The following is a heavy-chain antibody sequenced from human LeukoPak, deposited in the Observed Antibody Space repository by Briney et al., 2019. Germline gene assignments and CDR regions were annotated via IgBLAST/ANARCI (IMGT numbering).Heavy chain of an antibody. D-gene: IGHD4-17*01. J-gene: IGHJ5*02. CDR2: IYPGDSDT. V-gene: IGHV5-51*01. Sequence: GESLKISCKGSGYSFISHWIGWVRQVPGKGLEWMGIIYPGDSDTRYSPAFEGQVTMSVDKSISTAYLQWSSLKASNTAIYYCARDNTVTANWFDPWGQGTLVTVSS. CDR3: ARDNTVTANWFDP. CDR1: GYSFISHW.